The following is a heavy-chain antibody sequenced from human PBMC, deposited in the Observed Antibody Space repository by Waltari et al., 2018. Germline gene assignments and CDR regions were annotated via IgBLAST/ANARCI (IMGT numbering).Heavy chain of an antibody. CDR3: ARVEYSYGPYCFDS. Sequence: EVQLVESGGGLVQPGGSLRLSCDASGFTFSSYWMHWFRQAPGKGLGWVARISSNENTTTYADSGKCRFTISRDNAKNTLYLQMNSLRAEDTAVYYCARVEYSYGPYCFDSWGQGTPVTVSS. D-gene: IGHD5-18*01. V-gene: IGHV3-74*01. J-gene: IGHJ4*02. CDR2: ISSNENTT. CDR1: GFTFSSYW.